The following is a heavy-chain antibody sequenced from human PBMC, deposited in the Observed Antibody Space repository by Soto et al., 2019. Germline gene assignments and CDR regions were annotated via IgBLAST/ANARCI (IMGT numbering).Heavy chain of an antibody. CDR1: GFTFSSYW. CDR2: IKQDGSEK. D-gene: IGHD6-6*01. J-gene: IGHJ5*02. Sequence: EVQLVESGGGLVQPGGSLRLSCAASGFTFSSYWMSWVRQAPGKGLEWVANIKQDGSEKYYVDSVKGRFTISRDNAKNSLYLQMNSLRAEDTAVYCCARESAIAASWFDPWGQGTLVTVSS. CDR3: ARESAIAASWFDP. V-gene: IGHV3-7*03.